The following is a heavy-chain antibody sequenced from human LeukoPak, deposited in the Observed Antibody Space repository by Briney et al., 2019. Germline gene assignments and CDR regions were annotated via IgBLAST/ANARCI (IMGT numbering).Heavy chain of an antibody. CDR1: GFTFRSYA. CDR2: ISGSGGST. J-gene: IGHJ4*02. CDR3: AKVFGRVGTFDY. D-gene: IGHD3-3*01. Sequence: GGSLRLSCAASGFTFRSYAMSWVRQAPGKGLEWVSAISGSGGSTYYADSVKGRFTISRDNSKNTLYLQMNSLRAEDTAVYYCAKVFGRVGTFDYWGQGTLVTVSS. V-gene: IGHV3-23*01.